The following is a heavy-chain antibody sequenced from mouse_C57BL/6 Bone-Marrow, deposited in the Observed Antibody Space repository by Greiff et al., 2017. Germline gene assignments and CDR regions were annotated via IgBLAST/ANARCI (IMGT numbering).Heavy chain of an antibody. CDR3: AKGDYDGCWFAY. CDR2: IDPSDGYT. V-gene: IGHV1-69*01. CDR1: GYTFTSYW. Sequence: QVQLKQPGAELVMPGASVKLSCKASGYTFTSYWMNWVKQRPGQGLEWIGEIDPSDGYTNYNHKFKGKSTLTVDKSSSTAYMQLSSMTSDDSAVYYCAKGDYDGCWFAYWGQGTLVTVSA. D-gene: IGHD2-4*01. J-gene: IGHJ3*01.